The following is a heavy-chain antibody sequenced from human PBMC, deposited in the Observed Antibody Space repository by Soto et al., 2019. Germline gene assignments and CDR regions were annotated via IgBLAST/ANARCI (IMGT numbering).Heavy chain of an antibody. CDR2: IYYSGVT. CDR1: GDPITSGGFY. V-gene: IGHV4-31*03. D-gene: IGHD3-10*01. J-gene: IGHJ5*02. CDR3: ARDLRGRRSGRFDP. Sequence: QVQLQESGPGLVKPSETLSLTCTLSGDPITSGGFYWTWIRPPPAKGLEWIGYIYYSGVTYYNPSLKGRATISVDTSKNQFSLNLSSVSAADTAMYYCARDLRGRRSGRFDPWGQGTLVTVSS.